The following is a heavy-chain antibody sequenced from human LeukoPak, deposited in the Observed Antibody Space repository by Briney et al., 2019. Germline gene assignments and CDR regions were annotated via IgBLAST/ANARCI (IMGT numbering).Heavy chain of an antibody. D-gene: IGHD3-22*01. V-gene: IGHV3-11*01. CDR3: TRDDSSGYYLDY. CDR2: ISSSGSTI. Sequence: GGSLRLSCAASGFTFSDYYMSWIRQAPGKGLEWVSYISSSGSTIYYADSVKGRFTISRDNAKNSLYLQMNSLRAEDTAVYYCTRDDSSGYYLDYWGQGTLVTVSS. CDR1: GFTFSDYY. J-gene: IGHJ4*02.